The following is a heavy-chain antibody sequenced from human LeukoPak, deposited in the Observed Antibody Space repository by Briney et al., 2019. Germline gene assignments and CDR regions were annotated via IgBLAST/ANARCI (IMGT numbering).Heavy chain of an antibody. Sequence: ASVKVSCKASGYSFTSYYLHWVRQAPGHGPEWVGMVDPSGGSSSDAQKLRGRVTMTRDTSTSTVYMELSSLRSEDTAVYCCARVRAGDNYLLDYWGQGTLVTVSS. V-gene: IGHV1-46*01. CDR1: GYSFTSYY. CDR3: ARVRAGDNYLLDY. J-gene: IGHJ4*02. D-gene: IGHD4/OR15-4a*01. CDR2: VDPSGGSS.